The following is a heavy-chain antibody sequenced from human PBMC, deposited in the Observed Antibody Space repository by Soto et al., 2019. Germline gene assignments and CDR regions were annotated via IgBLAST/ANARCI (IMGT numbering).Heavy chain of an antibody. CDR2: IQYRGTT. CDR1: DDSITSGAYY. D-gene: IGHD3-10*01. J-gene: IGHJ3*02. V-gene: IGHV4-39*07. CDR3: FLYYGSGTLFVYYI. Sequence: PSETLSLTCTVSDDSITSGAYYWGLIRQPPGKGLEWIGTIQYRGTTYYNPSLKSRVTMSVDTSKTQYSLMLSSVTAADTAVYYCFLYYGSGTLFVYYIWGQGSLVTVSS.